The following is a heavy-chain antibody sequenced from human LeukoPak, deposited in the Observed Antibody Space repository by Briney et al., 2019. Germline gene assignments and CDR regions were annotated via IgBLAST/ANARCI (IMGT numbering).Heavy chain of an antibody. J-gene: IGHJ6*02. CDR2: MNPNSGNT. Sequence: GASVKVSCKASGYTFTSYDINWVRQATGQGLEWMGWMNPNSGNTGYAQKFQGRVTMTRNTSISTAYMELSSLRSEDTAVYYCARVWPSVNYYYYGMDVWGQGTTVTVSS. V-gene: IGHV1-8*02. CDR1: GYTFTSYD. CDR3: ARVWPSVNYYYYGMDV.